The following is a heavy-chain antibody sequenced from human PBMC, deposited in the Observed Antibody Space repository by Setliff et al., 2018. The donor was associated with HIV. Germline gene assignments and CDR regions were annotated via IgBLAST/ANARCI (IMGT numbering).Heavy chain of an antibody. V-gene: IGHV3-23*01. CDR3: ARSQWEVPILSWFDP. CDR2: IGGIGSST. J-gene: IGHJ5*02. Sequence: PGGSLRLSCAASGFTFSTYAMSWVRQAPGKGLEWVSDIGGIGSSTYYADSVKGRFTISRDNSKNTLYLQMNSLGAEDTAVYFCARSQWEVPILSWFDPWGQGTSVTVSS. CDR1: GFTFSTYA. D-gene: IGHD1-26*01.